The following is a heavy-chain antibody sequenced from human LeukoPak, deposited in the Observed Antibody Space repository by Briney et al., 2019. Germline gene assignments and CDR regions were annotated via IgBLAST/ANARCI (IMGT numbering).Heavy chain of an antibody. D-gene: IGHD6-25*01. CDR2: IKSKTDGGTT. V-gene: IGHV3-15*01. Sequence: GGSLRLSCAASGFTFSNAWMSWVRQAPGKGLEWVGRIKSKTDGGTTDYAAPVKGRFTISRDDSKNTLYLQMNSLKTEDTAVYYCTTDSGGYGDFDYWGQGTLVTVSS. CDR3: TTDSGGYGDFDY. J-gene: IGHJ4*02. CDR1: GFTFSNAW.